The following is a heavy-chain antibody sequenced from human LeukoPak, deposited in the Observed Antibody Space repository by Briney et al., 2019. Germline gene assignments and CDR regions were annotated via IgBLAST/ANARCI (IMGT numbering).Heavy chain of an antibody. CDR1: GFTFSDYY. CDR3: ARGRVGYSSSCPLDY. D-gene: IGHD6-13*01. V-gene: IGHV3-11*01. CDR2: ISSSGSTI. J-gene: IGHJ4*02. Sequence: PGGSLRLSCAASGFTFSDYYMSWIRQAPGKGLEWVSYISSSGSTIYYADSVKGRFTISRDNAKNSLHLQMNSLRAEDTAVYYCARGRVGYSSSCPLDYWGQGTLVTVSS.